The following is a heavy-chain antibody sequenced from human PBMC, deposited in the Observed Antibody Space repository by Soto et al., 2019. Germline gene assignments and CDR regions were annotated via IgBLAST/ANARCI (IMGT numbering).Heavy chain of an antibody. CDR3: ARGFPTVVTVDY. J-gene: IGHJ4*02. D-gene: IGHD4-17*01. CDR1: GGSISSYY. CDR2: IYYSGST. Sequence: PSETLSLTCTVSGGSISSYYWSWIRQPPGKGLEWIGYIYYSGSTNYNPSLKSRVTISVDTSKNQFSLKLSSVTAADTVVYYCARGFPTVVTVDYWGQGTLVTVSS. V-gene: IGHV4-59*08.